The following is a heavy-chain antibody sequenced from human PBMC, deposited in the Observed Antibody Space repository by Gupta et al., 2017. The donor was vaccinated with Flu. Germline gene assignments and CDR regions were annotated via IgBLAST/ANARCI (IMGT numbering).Heavy chain of an antibody. J-gene: IGHJ6*04. CDR3: ARDSAADV. D-gene: IGHD6-13*01. V-gene: IGHV3-21*01. CDR1: S. Sequence: SMNWVRQAPGKGLEWVSSISSRSSYIYYADSVKGRFTISRDNAKNSLYLQMNSLRVEDTAVYYCARDSAADVWGKGTTVTVSS. CDR2: ISSRSSYI.